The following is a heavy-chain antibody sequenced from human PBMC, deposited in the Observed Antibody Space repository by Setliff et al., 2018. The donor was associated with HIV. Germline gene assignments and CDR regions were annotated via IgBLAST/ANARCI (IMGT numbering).Heavy chain of an antibody. Sequence: VGSLRLSCVASGFGFSNFAMHWVRQAPGKGVEWVPVISYDGSRTYYIDSVKGRFTISRDNSKNTLYLQLNSLRPEDTGVYYCASARIPTGGTSTSFDYCGQGTLVTVSS. D-gene: IGHD1-1*01. V-gene: IGHV3-30*10. CDR1: GFGFSNFA. CDR2: ISYDGSRT. J-gene: IGHJ4*02. CDR3: ASARIPTGGTSTSFDY.